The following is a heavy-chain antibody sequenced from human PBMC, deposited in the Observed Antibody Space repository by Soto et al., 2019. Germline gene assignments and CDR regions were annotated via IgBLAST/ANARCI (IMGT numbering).Heavy chain of an antibody. J-gene: IGHJ4*02. CDR1: GGSISSGGYS. Sequence: PSETLSLTCAVSGGSISSGGYSWSWIRQPPGKGLEWIGYIYHSGSTYYNPSLKSRVTISVDRSKNQFSLKLSSVTAADTAVYYCARVVTTVTTFDYWGQGTLVTVSS. V-gene: IGHV4-30-2*01. CDR2: IYHSGST. D-gene: IGHD4-17*01. CDR3: ARVVTTVTTFDY.